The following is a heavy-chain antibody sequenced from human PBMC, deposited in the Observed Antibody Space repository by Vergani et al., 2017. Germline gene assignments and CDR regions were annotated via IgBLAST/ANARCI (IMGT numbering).Heavy chain of an antibody. CDR1: GYTFTSYD. J-gene: IGHJ6*02. Sequence: QVQLVQSGAEVKKPGASVKVSCKASGYTFTSYDINWVRQATGQGLEWMGWMNPNSGNTDYAQKFQGRVTLTRNTSISKAYMELSNLRSEDTAVYYCAREEYDSWSGYDYSMDVWGQGTTVTVSS. D-gene: IGHD3-3*01. V-gene: IGHV1-8*01. CDR2: MNPNSGNT. CDR3: AREEYDSWSGYDYSMDV.